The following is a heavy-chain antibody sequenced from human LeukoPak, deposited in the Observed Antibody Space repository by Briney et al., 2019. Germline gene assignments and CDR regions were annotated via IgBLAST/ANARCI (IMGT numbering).Heavy chain of an antibody. J-gene: IGHJ5*02. Sequence: GGSLRLSCAASGFTFSSYAMSWVRQAPGEGLEWVSAISGSGGSTYYADSVKGRFTISRDNSKNTLYLQMNSLRAEDTAVYYCAKQLYQLLNNWFDPWGQGTLVTVSS. CDR3: AKQLYQLLNNWFDP. CDR1: GFTFSSYA. V-gene: IGHV3-23*01. CDR2: ISGSGGST. D-gene: IGHD2-2*01.